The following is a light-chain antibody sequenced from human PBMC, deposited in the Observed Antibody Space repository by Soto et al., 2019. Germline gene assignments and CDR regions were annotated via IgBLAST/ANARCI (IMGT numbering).Light chain of an antibody. V-gene: IGKV3-11*01. CDR1: QSISSY. J-gene: IGKJ3*01. Sequence: PGERATLSCRASQSISSYLAWYQQTPDQAPRLLIYDASNRATGIPARFSGSGSGTDFTLTISSLEPEDFAVYYCHQRSTWPFTFGPGTKGDIK. CDR2: DAS. CDR3: HQRSTWPFT.